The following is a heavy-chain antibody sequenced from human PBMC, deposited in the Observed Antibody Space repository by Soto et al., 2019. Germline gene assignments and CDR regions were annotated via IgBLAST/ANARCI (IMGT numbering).Heavy chain of an antibody. CDR2: IYYSGNT. Sequence: QVQLQESGPGLVKPSQTLSLTCIVSGGSISSNDFYWSWIRQHPGKGLEWIGYIYYSGNTYYNPYLKCRVRILVDTSKNQFSLKVSSVTAADPAVYYCARLSGSWQSWFDHWGQGTLVTFSS. CDR1: GGSISSNDFY. J-gene: IGHJ5*02. CDR3: ARLSGSWQSWFDH. V-gene: IGHV4-31*03. D-gene: IGHD6-13*01.